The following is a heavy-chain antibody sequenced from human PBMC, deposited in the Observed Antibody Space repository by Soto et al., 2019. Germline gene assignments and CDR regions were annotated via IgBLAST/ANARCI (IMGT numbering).Heavy chain of an antibody. CDR3: ASHRRYYDSSGYWD. CDR1: GGTFSSYA. CDR2: IIPIFGTA. J-gene: IGHJ4*02. Sequence: SVKVSCKASGGTFSSYAISWVRQAPGQGLEWMGGIIPIFGTANYAQKFQGRVTITADKSTSTAYMELSSLRSEDTAVYYCASHRRYYDSSGYWDWGQGTLVTVSS. D-gene: IGHD3-22*01. V-gene: IGHV1-69*06.